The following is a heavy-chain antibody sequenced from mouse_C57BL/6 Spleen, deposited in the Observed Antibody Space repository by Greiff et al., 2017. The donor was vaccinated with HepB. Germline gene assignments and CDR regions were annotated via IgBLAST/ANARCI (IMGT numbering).Heavy chain of an antibody. Sequence: EVQGVESGGDLVKPGGSLKLSCAASGFTFSSYGMSWVRQTPDKRLEWVATISSGGSYTYYPDSVKGRFTISRDNAKNTLYLQMSSLKSEDTAMYYCARHGLRNWYFDVWGTGTTVTVSS. CDR2: ISSGGSYT. D-gene: IGHD2-2*01. CDR1: GFTFSSYG. CDR3: ARHGLRNWYFDV. J-gene: IGHJ1*03. V-gene: IGHV5-6*01.